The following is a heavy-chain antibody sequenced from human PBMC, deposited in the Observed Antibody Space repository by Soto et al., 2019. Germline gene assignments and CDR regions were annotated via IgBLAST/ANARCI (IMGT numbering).Heavy chain of an antibody. CDR3: ARVGIGDTYYYDSSGPNFDY. CDR2: IIPIFGTA. CDR1: GGTFSSYA. Sequence: SCKASGGTFSSYAISWVRQAPGQGLEWMGGIIPIFGTANYAQKFQGRVTITADKSTSTAYMELSSLRSEDTAVYYCARVGIGDTYYYDSSGPNFDYWGQGTLVTVYS. J-gene: IGHJ4*02. D-gene: IGHD3-22*01. V-gene: IGHV1-69*06.